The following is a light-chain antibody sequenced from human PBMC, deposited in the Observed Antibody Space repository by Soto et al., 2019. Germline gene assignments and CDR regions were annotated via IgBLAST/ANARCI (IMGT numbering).Light chain of an antibody. CDR1: QGIAGS. CDR2: AKS. V-gene: IGKV1-9*01. J-gene: IGKJ4*01. Sequence: DIQWTQSPSFLSSSVGDRVTITCRASQGIAGSLAWYQQKPGQPPKLLIYAKSTLLSGVPARFSGSGSGTRGTLTISSLEPEEFATYYCQQVKSYPRTFGGGPMVEIK. CDR3: QQVKSYPRT.